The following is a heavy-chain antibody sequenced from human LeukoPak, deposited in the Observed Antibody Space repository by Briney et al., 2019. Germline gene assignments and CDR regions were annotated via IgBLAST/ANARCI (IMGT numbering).Heavy chain of an antibody. D-gene: IGHD2-2*01. J-gene: IGHJ4*02. CDR2: IYHSGSI. V-gene: IGHV4-38-2*02. CDR3: ARERVPAAIDY. Sequence: SETLSLTCTVSGYSISSGYYWGWIRQPPGKGLKWIGSIYHSGSIYYNPSLKSRVTISVDTSKNQFSLKLSSVTAADTAVYYCARERVPAAIDYWGQGTLVTVSS. CDR1: GYSISSGYY.